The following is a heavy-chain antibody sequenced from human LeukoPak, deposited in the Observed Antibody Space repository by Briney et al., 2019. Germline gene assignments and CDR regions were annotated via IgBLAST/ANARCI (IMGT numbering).Heavy chain of an antibody. CDR2: ISSNGGST. D-gene: IGHD3-10*01. CDR3: ARSITMVRGDYYYYGMDV. J-gene: IGHJ6*02. Sequence: GGSLRLSCAASGFTFSSYAMHWVRQAPGKGLEYVSAISSNGGSTYYANSVKGRFTISRDNSKNTLYLQMGSLRAEDMAVYYCARSITMVRGDYYYYGMDVWGQGTTVTVSS. V-gene: IGHV3-64*01. CDR1: GFTFSSYA.